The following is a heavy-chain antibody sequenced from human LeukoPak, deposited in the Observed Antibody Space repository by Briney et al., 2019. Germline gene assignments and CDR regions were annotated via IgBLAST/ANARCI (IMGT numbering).Heavy chain of an antibody. CDR1: GYTFTGYY. V-gene: IGHV1-2*02. D-gene: IGHD2-2*01. CDR3: ARNPIVVVPAATLFDY. CDR2: INPNSGGT. J-gene: IGHJ4*02. Sequence: GASVNVSCKASGYTFTGYYMHWVRQAPGQGLEWMGWINPNSGGTNYAQKFQGRVTMTRDTSISTAYMELSRLRSDDTAVYYCARNPIVVVPAATLFDYWGQGTLVTVSS.